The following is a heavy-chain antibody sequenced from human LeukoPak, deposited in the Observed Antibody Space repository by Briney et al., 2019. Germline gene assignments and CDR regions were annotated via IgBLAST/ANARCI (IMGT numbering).Heavy chain of an antibody. CDR3: ASESWGSHRDIRGDAFDI. CDR1: GFTFSSYS. Sequence: GGSLRLSCAASGFTFSSYSMNWVRQAPGKGLEWVSSISSSSSYIYYADSVKGRFTISRDNAKNSLYLQMNSLRAEDTAVYYCASESWGSHRDIRGDAFDIWGQGTMVTVSS. J-gene: IGHJ3*02. V-gene: IGHV3-21*01. D-gene: IGHD3-16*02. CDR2: ISSSSSYI.